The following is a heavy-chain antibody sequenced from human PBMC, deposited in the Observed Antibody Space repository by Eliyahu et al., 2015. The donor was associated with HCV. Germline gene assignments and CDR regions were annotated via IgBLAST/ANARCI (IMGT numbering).Heavy chain of an antibody. J-gene: IGHJ2*01. Sequence: EVQLMESGGDLVQPGGSLXLSCXXQPLPFRGVALHWLXQASGKGLEWICRIRSITNNYATAYAASVKGRFSISRDDSKNTAYLQMNSLTTEGTAVYYCTRPTSGYLDLWGRGTLVTVSS. CDR3: TRPTSGYLDL. CDR2: IRSITNNYAT. CDR1: PFRGVA. V-gene: IGHV3-73*01.